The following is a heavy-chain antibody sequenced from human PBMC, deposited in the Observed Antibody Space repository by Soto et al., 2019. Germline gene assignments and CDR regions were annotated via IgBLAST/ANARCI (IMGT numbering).Heavy chain of an antibody. V-gene: IGHV1-2*02. CDR1: GYTFAAFY. Sequence: QVQLVQSGAEVKKPGSSVKVSCKTSGYTFAAFYIHWIRQAPGQGLERMGWINPTSGGTVYAQNFQDGFTMTGYTYISTAYMEVRRLNSDDTSVYYCARDPDYGDYWWDFCDSLGQGTPVTVSS. J-gene: IGHJ4*02. D-gene: IGHD4-17*01. CDR3: ARDPDYGDYWWDFCDS. CDR2: INPTSGGT.